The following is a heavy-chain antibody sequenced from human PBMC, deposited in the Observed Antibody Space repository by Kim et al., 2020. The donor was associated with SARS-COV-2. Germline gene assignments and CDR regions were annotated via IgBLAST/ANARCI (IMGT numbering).Heavy chain of an antibody. CDR2: IKQDGSAK. CDR1: GFTFSSYW. V-gene: IGHV3-7*01. J-gene: IGHJ5*02. CDR3: ARGGPTYYYGSGRIELWFAP. D-gene: IGHD3-10*01. Sequence: GGSLRLSCAASGFTFSSYWMSWVRQAPGKGLEWVANIKQDGSAKYYVDSVKGRFTISRDNAKNSLYLQMNSLRAEDTAVYYCARGGPTYYYGSGRIELWFAPWGQGTLVTVSS.